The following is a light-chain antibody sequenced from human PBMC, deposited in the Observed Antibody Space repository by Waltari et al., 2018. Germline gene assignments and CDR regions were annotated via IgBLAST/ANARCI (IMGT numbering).Light chain of an antibody. V-gene: IGLV1-40*01. CDR1: GSNIGAGYD. CDR3: QSYDTSLSVV. CDR2: GVN. J-gene: IGLJ2*01. Sequence: QSVLTQPPSVSGAPGQRVTISCTGGGSNIGAGYDVHWYRQLPGKAPELLIYGVNNRPSGCPDRFFGSLSGTSASLAITGLQAEDEADYYCQSYDTSLSVVFGGGTKLTV.